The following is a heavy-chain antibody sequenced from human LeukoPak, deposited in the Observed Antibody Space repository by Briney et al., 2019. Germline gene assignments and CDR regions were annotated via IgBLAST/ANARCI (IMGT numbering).Heavy chain of an antibody. Sequence: GGSLRLSCSTSEFTFSSYWMHWVRQAPGKGLVWVSRINSDGISTTYADSVKGRFPISRDNAKNTLYLHMDSLRAEDTAVYYCAREPDYYGMDVWGQGTAVTVSS. CDR3: AREPDYYGMDV. D-gene: IGHD1-14*01. CDR1: EFTFSSYW. V-gene: IGHV3-74*01. J-gene: IGHJ6*02. CDR2: INSDGIST.